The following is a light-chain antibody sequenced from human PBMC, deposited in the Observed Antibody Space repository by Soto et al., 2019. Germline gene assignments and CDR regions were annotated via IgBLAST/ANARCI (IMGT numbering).Light chain of an antibody. CDR1: QSVSSG. CDR2: AAS. Sequence: EIVMTQSPATLSVSPGERATLSCSAGQSVSSGLAWYQQKPGQTPRLLIYAASTRATGIPARFSGSGSGTEFTLTISSLQSEDFAVYYCQQYNNWPLTFGGGTKVDIK. J-gene: IGKJ4*01. CDR3: QQYNNWPLT. V-gene: IGKV3-15*01.